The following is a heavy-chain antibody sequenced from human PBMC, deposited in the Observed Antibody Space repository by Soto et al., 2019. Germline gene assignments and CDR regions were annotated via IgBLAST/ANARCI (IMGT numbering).Heavy chain of an antibody. J-gene: IGHJ4*02. V-gene: IGHV4-39*01. CDR2: IYYSGNT. CDR1: GDSLSRSSYS. CDR3: ARRARPMGCSGGSCYDPSFDY. D-gene: IGHD2-15*01. Sequence: SETLSLTCSVSGDSLSRSSYSSGWLRLPPRKGLEWNGSIYYSGNTYYNPSLKSRVTISVDTSKNQFSLKLSSVTAADTAVYYCARRARPMGCSGGSCYDPSFDYWGQGTLVTVSS.